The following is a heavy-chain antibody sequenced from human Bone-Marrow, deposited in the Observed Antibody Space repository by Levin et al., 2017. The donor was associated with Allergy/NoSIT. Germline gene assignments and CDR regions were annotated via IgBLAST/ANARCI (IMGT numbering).Heavy chain of an antibody. CDR1: GDSIGSGGFS. D-gene: IGHD4-17*01. Sequence: SETLSLTCAVSGDSIGSGGFSWNWIRQPPGKGLEWIGNIFHGGTTSYNPSLKGRVTLSVDMSKTQSSLNLSSLTAADTAVYYCCREGPYGDYDYWGQGTLVAVSS. CDR2: IFHGGTT. J-gene: IGHJ4*02. CDR3: CREGPYGDYDY. V-gene: IGHV4-30-2*01.